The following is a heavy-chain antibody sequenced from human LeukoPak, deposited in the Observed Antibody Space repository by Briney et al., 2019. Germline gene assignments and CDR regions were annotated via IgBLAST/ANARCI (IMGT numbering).Heavy chain of an antibody. Sequence: KTSETLSLTCTVSGGSISSYYWSWIRQPAGKGLEWIGRIYTSGSTNYNPSLKSRVTMSVDTSKVQFSLKLSSVTPADTAVYYCARDSYYYGSGSLFDYWGQGTLVTVSS. CDR2: IYTSGST. V-gene: IGHV4-4*07. CDR1: GGSISSYY. J-gene: IGHJ4*02. D-gene: IGHD3-10*01. CDR3: ARDSYYYGSGSLFDY.